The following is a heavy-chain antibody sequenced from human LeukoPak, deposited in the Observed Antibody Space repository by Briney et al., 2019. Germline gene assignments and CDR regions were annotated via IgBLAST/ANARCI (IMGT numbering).Heavy chain of an antibody. J-gene: IGHJ4*02. CDR3: ARGQKYRNGYTVTELGSGYFDY. V-gene: IGHV4-59*01. CDR1: GDSISSYY. D-gene: IGHD5-18*01. Sequence: SETLSFTCSDSGDSISSYYWSWIRQPPGKGLEWIGYIYYSGRTNYNPSLKSRVTISVDTSKNQFSLTLSSVTAADTAVYYCARGQKYRNGYTVTELGSGYFDYWGQGTLVTVSS. CDR2: IYYSGRT.